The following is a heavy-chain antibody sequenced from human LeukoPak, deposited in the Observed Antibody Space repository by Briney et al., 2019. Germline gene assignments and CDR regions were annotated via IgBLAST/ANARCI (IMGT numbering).Heavy chain of an antibody. CDR3: ARGGIVVATDY. V-gene: IGHV4-34*01. CDR2: INHRGST. CDR1: GGSFSGYY. Sequence: PSETLSLTCDVYGGSFSGYYWSWIRQPPGKGLEWIGEINHRGSTNYNPSLKSRVTISVHTSKNQFSLKLTSVTAADAAVYYCARGGIVVATDYWGQGTLVSVSS. D-gene: IGHD6-19*01. J-gene: IGHJ4*02.